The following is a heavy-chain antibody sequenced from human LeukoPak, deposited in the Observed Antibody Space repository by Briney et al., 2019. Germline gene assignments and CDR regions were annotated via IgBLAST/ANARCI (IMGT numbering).Heavy chain of an antibody. V-gene: IGHV3-64*01. Sequence: GGSLRLSCAASGFTFSSYNMHWVRQAPGKGLEYVSAISSTGSGTYYTSSVKGRFIISRDNSKNTLYLQLGSLRPEDMAVYYFARADYLGAYNYWGQGALVTVSS. CDR3: ARADYLGAYNY. CDR2: ISSTGSGT. D-gene: IGHD3-16*01. J-gene: IGHJ4*02. CDR1: GFTFSSYN.